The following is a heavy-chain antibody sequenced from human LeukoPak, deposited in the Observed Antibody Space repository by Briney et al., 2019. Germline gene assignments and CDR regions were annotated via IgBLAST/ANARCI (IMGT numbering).Heavy chain of an antibody. J-gene: IGHJ4*02. CDR3: ARVENAFDSSGYYFDY. V-gene: IGHV4-38-2*01. CDR1: GFTFRTSGM. Sequence: PGGSLRLSCAASGFTFRTSGMNWVRQAPGKGLEWIGSMYHSGSTYYSPSLKSRVTISVDTSKNQFSLRLSSVTAADTAMYYCARVENAFDSSGYYFDYWGQGTLVTVSS. D-gene: IGHD3-22*01. CDR2: MYHSGST.